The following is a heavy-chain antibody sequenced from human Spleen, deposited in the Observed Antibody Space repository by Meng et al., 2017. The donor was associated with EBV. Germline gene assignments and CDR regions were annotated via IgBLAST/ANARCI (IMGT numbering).Heavy chain of an antibody. J-gene: IGHJ5*02. CDR3: AKDLSGRFDP. D-gene: IGHD1-14*01. V-gene: IGHV3-30*18. Sequence: EELGEAGGGVVPPGRSLRLSCSAAGFIFSGYGFHWVRQAPGKGPEWVAIIPSDASHNKYYADSVKGRFTISRDNSKNTLYLQMNSLKIEDTAVYYCAKDLSGRFDPWGQGTLVTVSS. CDR2: IPSDASHNK. CDR1: GFIFSGYG.